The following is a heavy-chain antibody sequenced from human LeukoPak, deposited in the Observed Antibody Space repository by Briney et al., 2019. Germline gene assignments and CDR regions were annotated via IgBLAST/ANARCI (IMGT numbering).Heavy chain of an antibody. D-gene: IGHD6-19*01. J-gene: IGHJ4*02. CDR3: AKEFATTAVAFDY. CDR2: ISDSGGST. V-gene: IGHV3-23*01. Sequence: GGSLRLSCAASGFTFSSYAMSWVRQAPGQGLEWVSAISDSGGSTFYADSVRGRFTISRDNSKNTLSLQMNSLRAEDTAVYYCAKEFATTAVAFDYWGQGTLVTVSS. CDR1: GFTFSSYA.